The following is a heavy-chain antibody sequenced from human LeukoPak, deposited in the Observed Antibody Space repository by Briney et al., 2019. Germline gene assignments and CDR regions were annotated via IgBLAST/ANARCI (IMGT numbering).Heavy chain of an antibody. CDR1: GGSISSSSYY. V-gene: IGHV4-39*01. J-gene: IGHJ4*02. CDR2: IYYSGST. Sequence: PSETLSLTCTVSGGSISSSSYYWGWIRQPPGKGLEWIGSIYYSGSTYYNPSLKSRVTISVDTSKNQFPLKLSSVTAADTAMYYCASILVARGLLDYWGQGTLVTVSS. CDR3: ASILVARGLLDY. D-gene: IGHD2-21*01.